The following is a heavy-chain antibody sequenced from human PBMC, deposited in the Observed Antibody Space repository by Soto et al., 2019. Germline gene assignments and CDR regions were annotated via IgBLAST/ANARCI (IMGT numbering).Heavy chain of an antibody. J-gene: IGHJ6*03. CDR1: GDSVSSNSAA. Sequence: SQTLSLTCAISGDSVSSNSAAWNWIRQSPSRGLEWLGRTYYRSKWYNDYAVSVKSRITINPDTSKNQFSLQLNSVTPEDTAVYYCASYNSRVHDYGDYLYFMDVWSKGNTVTVSS. CDR3: ASYNSRVHDYGDYLYFMDV. D-gene: IGHD4-17*01. V-gene: IGHV6-1*01. CDR2: TYYRSKWYN.